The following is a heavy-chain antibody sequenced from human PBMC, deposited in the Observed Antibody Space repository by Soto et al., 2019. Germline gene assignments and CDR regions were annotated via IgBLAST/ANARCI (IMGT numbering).Heavy chain of an antibody. CDR3: ARDTGNFFDY. V-gene: IGHV1-18*01. Sequence: AAVKVSCKASGYTFTSYTVSWVRQAPGQGLEWVGWIGPSSGNTDSARNLQGRVTMTTDTSTSTAYMELRSLRSDDTAVYYCARDTGNFFDYWGQGTLVTVSS. CDR2: IGPSSGNT. J-gene: IGHJ4*02. CDR1: GYTFTSYT.